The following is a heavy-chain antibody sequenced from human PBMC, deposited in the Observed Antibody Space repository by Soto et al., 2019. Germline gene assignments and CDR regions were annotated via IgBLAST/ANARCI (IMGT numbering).Heavy chain of an antibody. J-gene: IGHJ4*02. CDR3: AKSDGGFDY. CDR2: VSGSGGTT. V-gene: IGHV3-23*01. CDR1: GFTFNSYA. D-gene: IGHD2-21*02. Sequence: EVQLLESGGGLVQPGGSLRLSCAASGFTFNSYAISWVRQAPGKGLGWVSAVSGSGGTTYYADSVKGRFTISRDNSKNTLCLQMNSLRAEDTAVYYCAKSDGGFDYWGQGTLVTVSS.